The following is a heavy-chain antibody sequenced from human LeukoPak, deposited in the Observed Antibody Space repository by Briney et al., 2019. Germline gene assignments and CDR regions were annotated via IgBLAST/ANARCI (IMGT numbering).Heavy chain of an antibody. CDR2: IYFSGST. J-gene: IGHJ5*02. CDR1: RGSISSYY. Sequence: SETLSLTCTVSRGSISSYYWSWIRQPPGKGLEWLGYIYFSGSTSYNPSLKSRVTISVDTSTNQFSLKLSSVTAADTAVYYCARTILTGYLTGLDPWGQGTLVTVSS. CDR3: ARTILTGYLTGLDP. V-gene: IGHV4-59*01. D-gene: IGHD3-9*01.